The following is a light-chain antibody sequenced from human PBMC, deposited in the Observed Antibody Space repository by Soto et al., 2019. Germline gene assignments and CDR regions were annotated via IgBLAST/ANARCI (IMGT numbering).Light chain of an antibody. J-gene: IGLJ1*01. CDR2: DVR. V-gene: IGLV2-14*01. CDR1: SSVVGGYNY. Sequence: QSVLTQPAPVSGSPGQSITISCTGTSSVVGGYNYVSWYQQHPGKAPKLMIYDVRNRPSGVSNRFSGSKSVNTASLTISGLQAEDEADYYCSSYTTISTYVFGTGTKVTVL. CDR3: SSYTTISTYV.